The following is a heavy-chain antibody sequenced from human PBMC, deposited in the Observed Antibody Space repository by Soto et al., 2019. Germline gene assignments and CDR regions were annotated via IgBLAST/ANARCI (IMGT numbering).Heavy chain of an antibody. CDR2: ISAYNGNT. Sequence: QVQLVQSGAEVKKPGASVKVSCKASGYTFTSYGISWVRQAPGQGLEWMGWISAYNGNTNYAQKLQGRVTMTTDTSTSTAYMELRSLRSDDTAVYYCARDGSTRYSSGWPYYYYYGMDVWGQGTTVTVSS. CDR3: ARDGSTRYSSGWPYYYYYGMDV. J-gene: IGHJ6*02. V-gene: IGHV1-18*04. D-gene: IGHD6-19*01. CDR1: GYTFTSYG.